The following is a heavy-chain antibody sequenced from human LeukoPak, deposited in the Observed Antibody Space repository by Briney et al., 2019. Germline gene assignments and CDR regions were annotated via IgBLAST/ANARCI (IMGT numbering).Heavy chain of an antibody. Sequence: GASVKVSCKASGYTFTIYDINWVRQAPGQGLEWMGWINPNSGGTNYAQKFQGWVTMTRDTSISTAYMELSRLRSDDTAVYYCARGWSGYYYYYGMDVWGQGTTVTVSS. V-gene: IGHV1-2*04. CDR1: GYTFTIYD. CDR2: INPNSGGT. CDR3: ARGWSGYYYYYGMDV. D-gene: IGHD3-3*01. J-gene: IGHJ6*02.